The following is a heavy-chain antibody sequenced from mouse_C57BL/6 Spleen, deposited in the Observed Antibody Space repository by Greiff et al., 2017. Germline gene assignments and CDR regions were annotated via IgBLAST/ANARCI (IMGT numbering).Heavy chain of an antibody. CDR2: INPGSGGT. V-gene: IGHV1-54*01. J-gene: IGHJ1*03. CDR3: ARRGDYYYGSSYGYFDV. CDR1: GYAFTNYL. Sequence: QVQLKESGAELVRPGTSVKVSCKASGYAFTNYLIEWVKQRPGQGLEWIGVINPGSGGTNYNEKFKGKATLTADKSSSPAYMQLSSLTSEDSAVYFCARRGDYYYGSSYGYFDVWGTGTTVTVSS. D-gene: IGHD1-1*01.